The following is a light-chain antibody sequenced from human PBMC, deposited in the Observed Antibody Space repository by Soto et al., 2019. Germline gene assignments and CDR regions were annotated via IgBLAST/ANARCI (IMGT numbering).Light chain of an antibody. Sequence: QSALTQPASVSGSPGQSITISCTGTSSDVGAYNYVSWYQQHPGEVPKLMIYDVSDRPSGVSNRFSGSKSGNTASLTISGLQTEDEADYYCSSFTTSNSYVFGTGTKVTVL. V-gene: IGLV2-14*03. CDR2: DVS. J-gene: IGLJ1*01. CDR1: SSDVGAYNY. CDR3: SSFTTSNSYV.